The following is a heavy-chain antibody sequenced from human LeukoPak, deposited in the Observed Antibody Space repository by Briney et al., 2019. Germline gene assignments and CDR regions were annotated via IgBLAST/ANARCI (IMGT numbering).Heavy chain of an antibody. CDR3: ARVESGYYYDSSGHWGFDY. V-gene: IGHV4-39*07. CDR1: GGSISSSSYY. CDR2: IYYSGST. D-gene: IGHD3-22*01. Sequence: PSETLSLTCTVSGGSISSSSYYWGWIRQPPGKGLEWIGSIYYSGSTYYNPSLKSRVTISVDTSKNQFSLKLSSVTAADTAVYYCARVESGYYYDSSGHWGFDYWGQGTLVTVSS. J-gene: IGHJ4*02.